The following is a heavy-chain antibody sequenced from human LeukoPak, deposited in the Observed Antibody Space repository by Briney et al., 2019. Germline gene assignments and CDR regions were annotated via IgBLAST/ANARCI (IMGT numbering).Heavy chain of an antibody. CDR2: INSDGGTT. Sequence: GGSLRLSCAASGFTFSGHWMHWVRQAPGKGLVWVSGINSDGGTTNYGDSVKGRFTVSRDNAKNTLYLQMNSLSAEDTAVYYCARSDYGFDYWGQGTLVTVSS. V-gene: IGHV3-74*01. J-gene: IGHJ4*02. CDR3: ARSDYGFDY. D-gene: IGHD4-17*01. CDR1: GFTFSGHW.